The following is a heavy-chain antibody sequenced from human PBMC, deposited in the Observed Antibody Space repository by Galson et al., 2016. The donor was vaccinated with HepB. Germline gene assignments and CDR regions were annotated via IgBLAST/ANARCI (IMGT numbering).Heavy chain of an antibody. Sequence: SLRLSCAASGFTFSRFGMHWVRQAPGKGLESVAVIWFDGRDAYYGDSVKGRFTISKDNSNNMLYLQMNSLRVEDTAVYYCARDLWGDCRTTTCSHLDSWGQVTLVSVAS. D-gene: IGHD1-14*01. J-gene: IGHJ4*02. CDR2: IWFDGRDA. CDR1: GFTFSRFG. V-gene: IGHV3-33*01. CDR3: ARDLWGDCRTTTCSHLDS.